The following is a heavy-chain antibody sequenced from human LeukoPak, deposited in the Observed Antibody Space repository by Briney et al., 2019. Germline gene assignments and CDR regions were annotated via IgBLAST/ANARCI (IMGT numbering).Heavy chain of an antibody. D-gene: IGHD4-17*01. V-gene: IGHV3-48*02. J-gene: IGHJ4*02. CDR3: ARDLGYGDYFDY. Sequence: GGSLRLSCAASGFTFTTYNMNWVRQAPGKGLEWVSYIGSSSSTRYYADSVKGRFTISRDNAKNSLYLQMDSLRDEDTAVYYCARDLGYGDYFDYWGQGTLVTVPS. CDR1: GFTFTTYN. CDR2: IGSSSSTR.